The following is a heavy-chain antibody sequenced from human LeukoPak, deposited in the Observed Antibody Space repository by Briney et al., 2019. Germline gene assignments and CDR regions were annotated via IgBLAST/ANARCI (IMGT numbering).Heavy chain of an antibody. J-gene: IGHJ5*02. CDR2: ISGSGGST. V-gene: IGHV3-23*01. CDR3: AKHYYGSSGYTYNWFDP. CDR1: GFTFSSYA. Sequence: GGSLRLSCAASGFTFSSYAMSWVRQAPGKGLEWVSAISGSGGSTYYADSVKGRFTISRDNSKNTLYLQMSSLRAEDTAVYYCAKHYYGSSGYTYNWFDPWGQGTLVTVSS. D-gene: IGHD3-22*01.